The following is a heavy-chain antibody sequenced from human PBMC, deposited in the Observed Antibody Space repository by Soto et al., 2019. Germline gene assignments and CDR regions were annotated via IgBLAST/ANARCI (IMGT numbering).Heavy chain of an antibody. CDR1: GYTFTSYA. CDR2: INAGNGNT. V-gene: IGHV1-3*01. J-gene: IGHJ4*02. D-gene: IGHD4-17*01. CDR3: ARRVYGDYEGNRYFGY. Sequence: ASVKVSCKASGYTFTSYAMHWVRQAPGQRLEWMGWINAGNGNTKYSQKFQGRVTITRDTSASTAYMELSSLRSEDTAVYYCARRVYGDYEGNRYFGYWGQGTLVTVSS.